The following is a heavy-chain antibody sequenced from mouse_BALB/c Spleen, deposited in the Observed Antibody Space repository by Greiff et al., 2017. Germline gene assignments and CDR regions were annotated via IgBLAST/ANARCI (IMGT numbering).Heavy chain of an antibody. J-gene: IGHJ4*01. CDR1: GFTFSSYA. V-gene: IGHV5-9-4*01. CDR2: ISSGGSYT. CDR3: ARNGDYDGAMDY. D-gene: IGHD2-4*01. Sequence: EVNVVESGEGLVKPGGSLKLSCAASGFTFSSYAMSWVRQSPEKRLEWVAEISSGGSYTYYPDTVTGRFTISRDNAKNTLYLEMSSLRSEDTAMYYCARNGDYDGAMDYWGQGTSVTVSS.